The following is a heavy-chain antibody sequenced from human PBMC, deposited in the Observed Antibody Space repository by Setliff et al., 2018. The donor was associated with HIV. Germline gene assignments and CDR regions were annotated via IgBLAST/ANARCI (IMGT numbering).Heavy chain of an antibody. Sequence: SETLSLTCAVYGGSFSGYYWSWIRQPPGRGLEWIGEINHSGSTNYNPSLKSRVTISVDTSKNQFSLKLSSVTAADTAVYYCARGSGYFSYFDYWGQGTLVTVSS. V-gene: IGHV4-34*01. D-gene: IGHD3-22*01. J-gene: IGHJ4*02. CDR2: INHSGST. CDR3: ARGSGYFSYFDY. CDR1: GGSFSGYY.